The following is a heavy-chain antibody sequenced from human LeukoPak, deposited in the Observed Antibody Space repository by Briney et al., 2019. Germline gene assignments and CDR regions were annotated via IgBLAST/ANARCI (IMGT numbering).Heavy chain of an antibody. Sequence: GGPLRLSCAASGFSFSTYAMHWIRQTPEKGLEWVSLISGGGGGTYYADSVKGRFVISRDDSKNMVYLQMSSLRAEDTAVYYCAKDHIRTQYNFFDPWGQGTLVIVSS. CDR1: GFSFSTYA. CDR2: ISGGGGGT. D-gene: IGHD2-2*01. V-gene: IGHV3-23*01. J-gene: IGHJ5*02. CDR3: AKDHIRTQYNFFDP.